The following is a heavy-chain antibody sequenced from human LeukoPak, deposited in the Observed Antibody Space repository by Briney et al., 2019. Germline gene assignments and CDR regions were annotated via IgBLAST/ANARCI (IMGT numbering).Heavy chain of an antibody. J-gene: IGHJ5*02. CDR3: ARDLLGIAAAGLFDP. Sequence: PSETLSLTCTVSGGSISSYYWSWIRQPPGKGLEWIGYIYYSGSTNYNPSLKSRVTISVDTSKNQFSLKLSSVTAADTAVYYCARDLLGIAAAGLFDPWGQGTLVTVSS. D-gene: IGHD6-13*01. CDR2: IYYSGST. V-gene: IGHV4-59*01. CDR1: GGSISSYY.